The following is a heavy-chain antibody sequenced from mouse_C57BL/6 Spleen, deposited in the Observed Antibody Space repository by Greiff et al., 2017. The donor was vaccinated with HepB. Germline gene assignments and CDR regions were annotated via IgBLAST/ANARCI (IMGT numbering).Heavy chain of an antibody. Sequence: QVQLQQSGPELVKPGASVKISCKASGYAFSSSWMNWVKQRPGKGLEWIGRIYPGDGDTNYNGKFKGKATLTADKSSSTAYMQLSSLTSEDSAVYFCARSGDYDGEWFAYWGQGTLVTVSA. CDR1: GYAFSSSW. J-gene: IGHJ3*01. CDR2: IYPGDGDT. CDR3: ARSGDYDGEWFAY. V-gene: IGHV1-82*01. D-gene: IGHD2-4*01.